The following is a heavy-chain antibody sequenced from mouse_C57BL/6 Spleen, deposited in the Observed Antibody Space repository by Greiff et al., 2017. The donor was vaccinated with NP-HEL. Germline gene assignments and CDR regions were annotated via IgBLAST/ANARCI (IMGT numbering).Heavy chain of an antibody. V-gene: IGHV3-6*01. CDR3: ARAADYYGSSWFAY. D-gene: IGHD1-1*01. Sequence: EVKLQESGPGLVKPSQSLSLTCSVTGYSITSGYYWNWIRQFPVNKLEWMGYISYDGSNNYNPSLKNRISITRDTSKNQFFLKLNSVTTEDTATYYCARAADYYGSSWFAYWGQGTLVTVSA. J-gene: IGHJ3*01. CDR2: ISYDGSN. CDR1: GYSITSGYY.